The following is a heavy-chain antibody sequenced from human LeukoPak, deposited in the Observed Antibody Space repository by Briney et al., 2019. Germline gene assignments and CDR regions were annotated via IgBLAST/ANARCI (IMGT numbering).Heavy chain of an antibody. Sequence: SETLSLTCTVSGGSISSYYWSWIRQPAGKGLEWIGRIYTSGSTNYNPSLKSRVTMSVDTSKNQFSLKLSSVTAADTAVYYCARDSVEDYYGSGSYNWFDPWGQGTLVTVSS. J-gene: IGHJ5*02. CDR3: ARDSVEDYYGSGSYNWFDP. CDR2: IYTSGST. CDR1: GGSISSYY. V-gene: IGHV4-4*07. D-gene: IGHD3-10*01.